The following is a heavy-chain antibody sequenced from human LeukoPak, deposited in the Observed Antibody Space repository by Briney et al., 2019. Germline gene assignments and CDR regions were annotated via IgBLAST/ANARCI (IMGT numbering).Heavy chain of an antibody. D-gene: IGHD1-1*01. CDR1: GGSY. J-gene: IGHJ4*02. CDR3: TRDREGVVGYN. V-gene: IGHV4-39*02. CDR2: INYSGTS. Sequence: PSETLSLTCTVSGGSYWGWIRQSPGTGLEWIGTINYSGTSNHNPSLKSRVTISVDTSKNQVSLNLSSVTAAGTAVYYCTRDREGVVGYNWGQGTLVTVSS.